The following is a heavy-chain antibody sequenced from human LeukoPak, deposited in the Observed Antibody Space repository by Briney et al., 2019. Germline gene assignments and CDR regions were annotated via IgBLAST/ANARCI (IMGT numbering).Heavy chain of an antibody. CDR3: AREMAVAGTLPWYYYYYMDV. J-gene: IGHJ6*03. Sequence: PGGSLRLSCAASGFTFSSYEMNWVRQAPGKGLEWVSYISSSGSTIYYADSVKGRFTISRDNAKNSLYLQMNSLRAEDTAVYYCAREMAVAGTLPWYYYYYMDVWGKGTTVTISS. CDR1: GFTFSSYE. CDR2: ISSSGSTI. V-gene: IGHV3-48*03. D-gene: IGHD6-19*01.